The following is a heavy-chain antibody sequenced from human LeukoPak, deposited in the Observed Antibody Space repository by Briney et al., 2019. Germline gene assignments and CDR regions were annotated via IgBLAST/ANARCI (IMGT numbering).Heavy chain of an antibody. CDR2: ISSSGSTI. J-gene: IGHJ4*02. V-gene: IGHV3-11*01. CDR3: ARDPQRSRAVGDDY. D-gene: IGHD3-10*01. CDR1: GFTFSDYY. Sequence: GGSLRLSRAASGFTFSDYYMSWIRQAPGKGLEWVSYISSSGSTIYYADSVKGRFTISRDNAKNSLYLQMNSLRAEDTAVYYCARDPQRSRAVGDDYWGQGTLVTVSS.